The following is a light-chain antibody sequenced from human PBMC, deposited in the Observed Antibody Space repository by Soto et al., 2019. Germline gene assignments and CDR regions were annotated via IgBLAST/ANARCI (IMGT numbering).Light chain of an antibody. CDR3: QQYGSSLTWT. J-gene: IGKJ1*01. CDR2: GAS. V-gene: IGKV3-20*01. CDR1: QSVSSY. Sequence: EIAFTESPASLSLSPGERATLSCRASQSVSSYLAWYQQKPGQAPRLLIYGASSRATGIPDRFSGSGSGTDFTLTISRLEPEDFAVYYCQQYGSSLTWTFAQRTKVDIK.